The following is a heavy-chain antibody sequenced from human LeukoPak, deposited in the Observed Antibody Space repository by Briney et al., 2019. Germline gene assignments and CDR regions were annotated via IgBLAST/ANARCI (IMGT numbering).Heavy chain of an antibody. Sequence: PGRSLRLSCAASGFTFSSYGMHWVRQAPGKGLEWVAVIWYDGSNKYYADSVKGRFTISRDNSKNTLYLQMNSLRAEDTAVYYCAEQKRKWEPVDYWGQGTLVTVSS. J-gene: IGHJ4*02. CDR3: AEQKRKWEPVDY. CDR2: IWYDGSNK. D-gene: IGHD1-26*01. CDR1: GFTFSSYG. V-gene: IGHV3-33*06.